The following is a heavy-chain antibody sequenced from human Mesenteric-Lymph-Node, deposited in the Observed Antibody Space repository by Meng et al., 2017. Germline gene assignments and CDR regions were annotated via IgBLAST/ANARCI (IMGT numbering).Heavy chain of an antibody. V-gene: IGHV3-7*01. Sequence: GESLKISCAASGFTFSSYWMNWVRQAPGKGLEWVANIKQDGSEIYYVDAVKGRFTISRDNAKNSLYLQMNSLRVEETAVYYCAKPTVTTGVDAFDIWGQGTMVTVSS. J-gene: IGHJ3*02. CDR2: IKQDGSEI. CDR3: AKPTVTTGVDAFDI. D-gene: IGHD4-17*01. CDR1: GFTFSSYW.